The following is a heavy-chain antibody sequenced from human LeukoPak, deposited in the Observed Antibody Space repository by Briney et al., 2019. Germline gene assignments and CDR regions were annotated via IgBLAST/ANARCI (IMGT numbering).Heavy chain of an antibody. CDR3: ARRGYYDSSGYDY. Sequence: PVGSLRLSCAPSRFTFSSYWMSCVRQAPGKGLEWVSSISGSITYIYYADSVKGRFTISRDKAKNSLYLQINSLRAEDTAIYYCARRGYYDSSGYDYWGQGDLVTVSS. V-gene: IGHV3-21*01. J-gene: IGHJ4*02. CDR2: ISGSITYI. D-gene: IGHD3-22*01. CDR1: RFTFSSYW.